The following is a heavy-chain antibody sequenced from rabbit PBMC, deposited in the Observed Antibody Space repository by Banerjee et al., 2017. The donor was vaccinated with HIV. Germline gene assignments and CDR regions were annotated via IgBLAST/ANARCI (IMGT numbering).Heavy chain of an antibody. Sequence: QEQLEESGGDLVKPEGSLTLTCTASGFTLSSSHWICWVRQAPGKGLEWIACIYTGNSGNTNYASWAKGRFTISKTSSTTVTLQMTSLTAADTATYFCARDGASGYNFNLWGPGTLVTVS. CDR2: IYTGNSGNT. CDR3: ARDGASGYNFNL. D-gene: IGHD1-1*01. CDR1: GFTLSSSHW. V-gene: IGHV1S45*01. J-gene: IGHJ4*01.